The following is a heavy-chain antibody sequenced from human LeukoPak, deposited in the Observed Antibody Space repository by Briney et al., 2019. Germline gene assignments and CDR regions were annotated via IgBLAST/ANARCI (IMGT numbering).Heavy chain of an antibody. D-gene: IGHD1-1*01. CDR1: GFTFSSYS. CDR2: ISSSSSYI. V-gene: IGHV3-21*01. J-gene: IGHJ5*02. Sequence: PGGSLRLSCAASGFTFSSYSMNWVRQAPGKGLEWVSSISSSSSYIYYADSVKGRFTISRGNAENSLYLQMNSLRAEDTAVYYCANSRLERLLYWFDPWGQGTLVTVSS. CDR3: ANSRLERLLYWFDP.